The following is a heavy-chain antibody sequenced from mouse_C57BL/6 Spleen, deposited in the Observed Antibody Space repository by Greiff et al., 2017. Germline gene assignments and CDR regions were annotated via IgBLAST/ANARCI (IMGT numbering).Heavy chain of an antibody. D-gene: IGHD1-1*01. Sequence: EVQRVESGGGLVQPGGSLSLSCAASGFTFTDYYMSWVRQPPGKALEWLGFIRNKANGYTTEYSASVKGRFTISRDNSQSILYLQMNALRAEDSATYYCARGRKITTVVEGDYFDYWGQGTTLTVAS. CDR2: IRNKANGYTT. CDR1: GFTFTDYY. CDR3: ARGRKITTVVEGDYFDY. J-gene: IGHJ2*01. V-gene: IGHV7-3*01.